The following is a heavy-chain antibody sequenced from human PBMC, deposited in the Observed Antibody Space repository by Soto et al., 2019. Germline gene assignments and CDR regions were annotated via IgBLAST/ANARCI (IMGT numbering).Heavy chain of an antibody. D-gene: IGHD2-21*01. V-gene: IGHV1-69*15. CDR3: AKDGSKDCYFGNWFDP. CDR1: GGTFSNYA. J-gene: IGHJ5*02. CDR2: IIPIFGSA. Sequence: QVQLVQSGAEVKKPGSSVKVSCKASGGTFSNYAITWVRQAPGQGLEWLGRIIPIFGSANYAQKFQGRVTITADESTTTAYMELSSLRSDDTAVYYCAKDGSKDCYFGNWFDPWGQGTLVTVSS.